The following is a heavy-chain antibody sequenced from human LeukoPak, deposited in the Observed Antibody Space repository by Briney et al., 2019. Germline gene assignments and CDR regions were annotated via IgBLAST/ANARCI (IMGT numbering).Heavy chain of an antibody. CDR2: ISWNSGSI. CDR1: GFTFDDYA. J-gene: IGHJ4*02. D-gene: IGHD3-3*01. CDR3: AKDRYYDFWSGYLFDY. V-gene: IGHV3-9*03. Sequence: GRSLRLSCAASGFTFDDYAMHWVRQAPGKGLEWVSGISWNSGSIGYADSVKGRFTISGDNAKNSLYLQMNSLRAEDMALYYCAKDRYYDFWSGYLFDYWGQGTLVTVSS.